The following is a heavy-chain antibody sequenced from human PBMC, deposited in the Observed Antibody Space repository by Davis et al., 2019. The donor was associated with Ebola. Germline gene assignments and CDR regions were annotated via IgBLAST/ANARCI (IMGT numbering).Heavy chain of an antibody. Sequence: SETLSLTCTVSGGSISSYYWSWIRQPPGKGLEWIGYIYYSGSTNYNPSLKSRVTISVDTSKNQFSLKLSSVTAADTAVYYCAALGGSYVGVNYWGQGTLVTVSS. V-gene: IGHV4-59*12. CDR3: AALGGSYVGVNY. J-gene: IGHJ4*02. CDR2: IYYSGST. D-gene: IGHD1-26*01. CDR1: GGSISSYY.